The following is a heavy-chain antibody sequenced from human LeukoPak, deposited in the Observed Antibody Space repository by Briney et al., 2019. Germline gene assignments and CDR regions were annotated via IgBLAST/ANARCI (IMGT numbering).Heavy chain of an antibody. D-gene: IGHD2-2*01. CDR3: ARDQRYCSSTSCHHFDY. V-gene: IGHV3-21*01. CDR2: ISSSSSYI. J-gene: IGHJ4*02. CDR1: GFTFSIYS. Sequence: GGSLRLSCAASGFTFSIYSMNWVRQAPGKGLEWVSSISSSSSYIYYADSVKGRFTISRDNAKNSLYLQMNSLRAEDTAVYYCARDQRYCSSTSCHHFDYWGQGTLVTVSS.